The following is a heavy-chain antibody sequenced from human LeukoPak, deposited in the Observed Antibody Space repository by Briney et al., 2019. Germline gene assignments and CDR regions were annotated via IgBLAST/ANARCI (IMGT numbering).Heavy chain of an antibody. CDR1: GFTFSTYW. CDR3: ARVKKEDWITFYFDY. J-gene: IGHJ4*02. D-gene: IGHD1-1*01. Sequence: SGGSLRLSCAASGFTFSTYWMHWVRQAPGKGLVWVSRFNSDGSSTYYADPVKGRFTISRDNAKNTLYLQMNTLRAEDTAVYYCARVKKEDWITFYFDYWGQGTLVTVSS. V-gene: IGHV3-74*01. CDR2: FNSDGSST.